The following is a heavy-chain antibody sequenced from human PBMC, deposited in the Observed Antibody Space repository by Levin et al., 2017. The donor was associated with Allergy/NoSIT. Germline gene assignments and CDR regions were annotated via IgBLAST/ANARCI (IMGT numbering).Heavy chain of an antibody. D-gene: IGHD5-12*01. CDR1: GGSFSGNW. Sequence: SETLSLTCAVSGGSFSGNWWSWIRQPPGKGLEWFGEINHRGSTSYNPSLRGRVTISVDTSKKEFSLSLSSVTAADTAVYYCARGPRGESGYDRTNRHFDLWGRGSLVTVSS. CDR2: INHRGST. J-gene: IGHJ2*01. CDR3: ARGPRGESGYDRTNRHFDL. V-gene: IGHV4-34*01.